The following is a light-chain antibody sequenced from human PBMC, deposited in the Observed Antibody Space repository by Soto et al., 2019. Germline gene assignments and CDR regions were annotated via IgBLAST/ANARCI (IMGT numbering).Light chain of an antibody. CDR2: DAS. J-gene: IGKJ5*01. V-gene: IGKV3-11*01. CDR1: QSVSRSY. CDR3: QQRSNWPPIT. Sequence: IVMTQSPATLSVSPGERATLSCRASQSVSRSYLGWYQQKPGRAPRLLIYDASNRATGIPARFSGSGSGTDFTLTISSLEPEDFAVYYCQQRSNWPPITFGQGTRLEIK.